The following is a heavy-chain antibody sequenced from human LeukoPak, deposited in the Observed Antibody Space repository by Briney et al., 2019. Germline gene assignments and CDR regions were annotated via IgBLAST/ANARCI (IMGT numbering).Heavy chain of an antibody. V-gene: IGHV4-39*01. J-gene: IGHJ3*01. CDR2: LHPSTTT. D-gene: IGHD4-23*01. CDR1: GGSISSSSKF. CDR3: ARHEDYPSNSHPDGFDV. Sequence: SETLSLSCTVSGGSISSSSKFWGWIRQPPGTGLEWIGSLHPSTTTYYNPSLRSRVGISVDTSKNQFYLTLSSVTAADSAVYYCARHEDYPSNSHPDGFDVWGQGTMVTVSS.